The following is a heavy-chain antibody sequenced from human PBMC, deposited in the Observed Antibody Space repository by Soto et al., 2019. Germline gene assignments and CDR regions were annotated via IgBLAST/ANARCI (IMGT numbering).Heavy chain of an antibody. Sequence: GGSLRLSCAASGFTFSNYAMNWVRQAPGKGLEWVSIISGSNNRTYYADSVKGRFTISRDNSKNTLYLQMNSLRAEDTAVYYCANPSIAAAGTGYWGQGTLVTVSS. CDR2: ISGSNNRT. CDR1: GFTFSNYA. D-gene: IGHD6-13*01. V-gene: IGHV3-23*01. CDR3: ANPSIAAAGTGY. J-gene: IGHJ4*02.